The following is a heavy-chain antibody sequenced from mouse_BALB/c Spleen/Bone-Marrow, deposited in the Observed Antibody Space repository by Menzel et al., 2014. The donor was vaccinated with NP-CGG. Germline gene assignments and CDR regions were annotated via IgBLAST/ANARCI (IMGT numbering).Heavy chain of an antibody. CDR3: ARDPRTGTGAMDY. V-gene: IGHV2-9*02. Sequence: QVQLKDSGPGLVAPSQSLSITCTVSGFSLTSYGVNWVRQPPGKGLEWLGVIWAGGSTNYNLALTSRLSISKDNSKSQVFLKMDSLQTDDTAMYYCARDPRTGTGAMDYWGQGTSVTVSS. J-gene: IGHJ4*01. CDR1: GFSLTSYG. D-gene: IGHD4-1*01. CDR2: IWAGGST.